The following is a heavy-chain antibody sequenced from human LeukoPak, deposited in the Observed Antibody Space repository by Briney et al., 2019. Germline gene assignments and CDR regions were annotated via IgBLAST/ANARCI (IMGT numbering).Heavy chain of an antibody. CDR1: GFTFSSW. D-gene: IGHD6-6*01. CDR3: ARDPYSSTWSYGMDV. Sequence: GGSLRLSCAASGFTFSSWMSWVRQAPGRGLEWVAKIKQNGSEEVYVGSVKGRFTISRDNAKKSLFLQMNSLRAEHTAVCYCARDPYSSTWSYGMDVWGQGTTVSVSS. V-gene: IGHV3-7*03. J-gene: IGHJ6*02. CDR2: IKQNGSEE.